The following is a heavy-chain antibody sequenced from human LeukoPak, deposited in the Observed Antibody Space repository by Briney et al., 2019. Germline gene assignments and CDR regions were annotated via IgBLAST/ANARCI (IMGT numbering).Heavy chain of an antibody. D-gene: IGHD6-13*01. CDR2: MFYNGSP. V-gene: IGHV4-39*01. CDR3: ARRRGYSGSYYYFDY. J-gene: IGHJ4*02. CDR1: GGSISGNTYY. Sequence: SETLSLTCTASGGSISGNTYYWGWIRQPPGKGLEWIGSMFYNGSPYYNPSLKSRVTISVDTSNNQFSLRVSSVTAADTAVHYCARRRGYSGSYYYFDYWGQGTLVTVSS.